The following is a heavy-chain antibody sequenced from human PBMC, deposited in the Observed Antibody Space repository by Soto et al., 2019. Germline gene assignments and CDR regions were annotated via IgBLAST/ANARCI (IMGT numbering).Heavy chain of an antibody. V-gene: IGHV4-34*01. Sequence: PSETLSLTCAVYGGSFSGYYWSWIRQPPGKGLEWIGKINHSGSTNYNPSLKSRVTISVDTSKNQFSLKLSSVTAADTAVYYCARVLFGRGNWFDPWGQGTLVTVSS. CDR3: ARVLFGRGNWFDP. CDR2: INHSGST. J-gene: IGHJ5*02. CDR1: GGSFSGYY. D-gene: IGHD3-3*01.